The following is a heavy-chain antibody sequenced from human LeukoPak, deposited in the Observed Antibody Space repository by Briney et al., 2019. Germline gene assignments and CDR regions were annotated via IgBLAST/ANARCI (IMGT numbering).Heavy chain of an antibody. CDR3: ARVSYGDSGYFDY. D-gene: IGHD4-17*01. CDR1: GFIFSDYY. V-gene: IGHV3-11*06. Sequence: GGSLRPSCPASGFIFSDYYMSWIRQAPGKGLEWVSYISSSSSYINYADSVEGRFTISRDNAKNSLYLQMNSLRAEDTAVYYCARVSYGDSGYFDYWGQGTLVTVSS. CDR2: ISSSSSYI. J-gene: IGHJ4*02.